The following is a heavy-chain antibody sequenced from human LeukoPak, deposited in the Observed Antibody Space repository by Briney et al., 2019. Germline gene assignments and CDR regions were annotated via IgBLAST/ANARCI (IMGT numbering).Heavy chain of an antibody. V-gene: IGHV4-61*02. Sequence: PSETLSLTCTVSGGSISSGFYYWSWIRQPAGKGLEWIGRIYTSGSTNYNPSLKSRVTMSVDTSKNQFSLKLSSVTAADTAVYYCARDTIFGPEGWFDPWGQGTLVTVSS. J-gene: IGHJ5*02. CDR3: ARDTIFGPEGWFDP. CDR2: IYTSGST. CDR1: GGSISSGFYY. D-gene: IGHD3-3*01.